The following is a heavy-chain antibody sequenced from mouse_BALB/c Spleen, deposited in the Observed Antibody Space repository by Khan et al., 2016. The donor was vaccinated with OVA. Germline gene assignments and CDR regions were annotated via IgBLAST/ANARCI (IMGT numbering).Heavy chain of an antibody. Sequence: QVQLKQSGPGLVAPSQSLSITCTVSGFSFTNYGVNWVRQPPGKGLEWLGVIWGDGNTNYHSALKSRLSISKDNSKSQVFLKLNSLQTDDTATYYCAEPRDGYPYGMDYWGQGTSVTVSS. V-gene: IGHV2-3*01. J-gene: IGHJ4*01. CDR3: AEPRDGYPYGMDY. CDR1: GFSFTNYG. CDR2: IWGDGNT. D-gene: IGHD2-3*01.